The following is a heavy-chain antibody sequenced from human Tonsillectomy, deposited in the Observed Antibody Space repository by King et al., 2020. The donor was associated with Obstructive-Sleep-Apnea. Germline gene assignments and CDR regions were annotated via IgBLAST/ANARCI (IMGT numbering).Heavy chain of an antibody. Sequence: QLVQSGGGLVKPGGSLRLSCAASGFTFSDYSMNWVRQAPGKGLEWVSSISSGSSYIYYADSVKGRFTISRDNAKNSLYLQMNSLRAEDTAVYYCARRLSYYYDTSGYSFDFWGQGTLVTVSS. J-gene: IGHJ4*02. CDR2: ISSGSSYI. CDR1: GFTFSDYS. V-gene: IGHV3-21*01. D-gene: IGHD3-22*01. CDR3: ARRLSYYYDTSGYSFDF.